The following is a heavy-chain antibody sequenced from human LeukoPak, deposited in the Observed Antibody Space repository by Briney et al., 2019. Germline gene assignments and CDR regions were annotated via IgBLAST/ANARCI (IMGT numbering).Heavy chain of an antibody. D-gene: IGHD3-10*01. CDR3: ARHDRYGSGSSRGAFDY. CDR2: IYYSGST. J-gene: IGHJ4*02. Sequence: PSETLSLTCTVYGGSISSSSYYWGWIRQPPGKGLEWIGSIYYSGSTYYNPSLKSRVTISVDTSKNQFSLKLSSVTAADTAVYYCARHDRYGSGSSRGAFDYWGQGTLVTVSS. V-gene: IGHV4-39*01. CDR1: GGSISSSSYY.